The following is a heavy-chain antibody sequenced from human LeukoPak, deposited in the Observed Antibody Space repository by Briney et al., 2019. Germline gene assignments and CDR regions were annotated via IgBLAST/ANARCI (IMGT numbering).Heavy chain of an antibody. J-gene: IGHJ5*02. CDR2: ISGSGGST. V-gene: IGHV3-23*01. CDR1: GFTFSSYA. CDR3: ARYDYVWGSYRYRRNLWFDP. D-gene: IGHD3-16*02. Sequence: GGSLRLSCAASGFTFSSYAMSWVRQAPGKGLEWVSAISGSGGSTYYADSVKGRFTISRDNSKNTLYLQMNSLRAEDTAVYYCARYDYVWGSYRYRRNLWFDPWGQGTLVTVSS.